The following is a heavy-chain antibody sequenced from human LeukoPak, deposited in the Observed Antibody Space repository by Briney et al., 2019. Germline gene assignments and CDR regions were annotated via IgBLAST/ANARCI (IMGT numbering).Heavy chain of an antibody. D-gene: IGHD5-24*01. Sequence: GSLRLSCAASGFTFSRYALHWVRQAPGKGLEWIGSIFYSGTTYYNPSLKSRVTISIDTSKNHFSLKLSSVNAADTAVYYCARDGGLQPTYWGQGTLVTVSS. V-gene: IGHV4-39*07. J-gene: IGHJ4*02. CDR2: IFYSGTT. CDR3: ARDGGLQPTY. CDR1: GFTFSRYA.